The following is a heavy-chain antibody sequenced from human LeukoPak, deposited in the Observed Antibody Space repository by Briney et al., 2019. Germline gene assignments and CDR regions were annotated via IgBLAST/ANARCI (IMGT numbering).Heavy chain of an antibody. V-gene: IGHV3-66*04. CDR3: TRLAVAYFDS. CDR2: IYSSGST. J-gene: IGHJ4*02. D-gene: IGHD6-19*01. CDR1: GFIFSSNY. Sequence: GGSLRLSCAASGFIFSSNYMGWVRQAPGKGLEGVSVIYSSGSTYYPDSVKGRFTISRDESKNTLYLQMNSLRAEDTAVYYCTRLAVAYFDSWGQGTLVTVSS.